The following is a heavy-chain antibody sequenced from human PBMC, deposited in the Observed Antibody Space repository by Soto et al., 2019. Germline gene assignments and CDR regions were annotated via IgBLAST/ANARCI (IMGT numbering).Heavy chain of an antibody. J-gene: IGHJ4*02. V-gene: IGHV3-74*01. CDR2: INSDGSST. CDR3: ATSTINYRYYFDY. D-gene: IGHD3-10*01. Sequence: SLRLSCAASGFTFSSYWMHWVRQAPGKGLVWVSRINSDGSSTYYADSVKGRFSISRDNAKNTLYLQMNSLRAEDTAVYYCATSTINYRYYFDYWGQGTLVTVSS. CDR1: GFTFSSYW.